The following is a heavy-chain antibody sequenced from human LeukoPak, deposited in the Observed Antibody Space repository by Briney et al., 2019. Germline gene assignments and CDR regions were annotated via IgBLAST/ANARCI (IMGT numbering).Heavy chain of an antibody. D-gene: IGHD6-19*01. CDR2: ISYDGSNT. CDR1: GFTFSSYG. Sequence: PGRSLRLSCAASGFTFSSYGMHWVRQAPGKGLVWVAVISYDGSNTYYADSVKGRFTISRDNSKDTLYLQMNSLRAEDTAVYYCAKDLWQWLAPPYNWFDPWSQGTLVTVSS. CDR3: AKDLWQWLAPPYNWFDP. J-gene: IGHJ5*02. V-gene: IGHV3-30*18.